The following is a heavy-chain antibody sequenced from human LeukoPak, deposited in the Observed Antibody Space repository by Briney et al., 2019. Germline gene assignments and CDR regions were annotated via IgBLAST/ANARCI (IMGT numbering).Heavy chain of an antibody. CDR3: ATGYITMVRGVPRGMDV. CDR1: GYTLTELS. Sequence: ASVKVSCKVSGYTLTELSMHWVRQAPGKGLEWMGGFDPEDGETIYAQKFQGRVTMTEDTSTDTAHMELSSLRSEDTAVYYCATGYITMVRGVPRGMDVWGQGTTVTVSS. V-gene: IGHV1-24*01. CDR2: FDPEDGET. D-gene: IGHD3-10*01. J-gene: IGHJ6*02.